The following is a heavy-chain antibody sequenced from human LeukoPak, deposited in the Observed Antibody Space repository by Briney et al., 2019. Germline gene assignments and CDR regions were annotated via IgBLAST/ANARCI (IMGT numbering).Heavy chain of an antibody. J-gene: IGHJ5*02. CDR1: GGSFSGYY. CDR3: ARHRRHGYCYGDACSLSFWFDP. D-gene: IGHD5-24*01. V-gene: IGHV4-34*01. CDR2: INHSGST. Sequence: SETLSLTCTVHGGSFSGYYWSWIRQPPGKGLEWIGEINHSGSTNYNPSLKSRVTISMDKSNNHFSLNLKPVTATDTSVYFCARHRRHGYCYGDACSLSFWFDPWGQGTLVTVSS.